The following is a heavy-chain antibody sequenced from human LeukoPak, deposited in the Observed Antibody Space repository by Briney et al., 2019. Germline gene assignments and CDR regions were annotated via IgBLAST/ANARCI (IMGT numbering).Heavy chain of an antibody. V-gene: IGHV1-2*02. CDR3: ARDASDSSGIAAAGTPGWFDP. J-gene: IGHJ5*02. D-gene: IGHD6-13*01. Sequence: VASVKVSCKASGYTFTGYYMRWVRQAPGQGLEWIGWINPNSGGTNYAQKFQGRVTMTRDTSISTAYMELSRLRSDDTAVYYCARDASDSSGIAAAGTPGWFDPWGQGTLVTVSS. CDR2: INPNSGGT. CDR1: GYTFTGYY.